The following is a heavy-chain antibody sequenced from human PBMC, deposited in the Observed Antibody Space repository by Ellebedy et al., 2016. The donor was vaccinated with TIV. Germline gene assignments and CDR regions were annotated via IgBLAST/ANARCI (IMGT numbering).Heavy chain of an antibody. CDR3: ARGSPYGGNSGAFDY. Sequence: ASVKVSCKASGYTFTSYYMHWVRQAPGQGLEWMGIINPSGCSTSYAQKFQGRVTMIRDTSTSTVYMELTSLRSEDTAVYYCARGSPYGGNSGAFDYWGQGTLVTVSS. D-gene: IGHD4-23*01. CDR1: GYTFTSYY. CDR2: INPSGCST. J-gene: IGHJ4*02. V-gene: IGHV1-46*01.